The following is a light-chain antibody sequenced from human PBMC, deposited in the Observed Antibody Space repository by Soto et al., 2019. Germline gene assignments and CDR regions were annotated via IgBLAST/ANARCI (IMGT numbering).Light chain of an antibody. CDR2: DAS. CDR3: QQYGSSPWT. V-gene: IGKV3-20*01. Sequence: EIVLTQSPVTLSLSPGERATLFCRASENIRSYVAWYQQKPGQAPRLLIYDASNRATGIPDRFSGSGSGTDFTLTISRLEPEDFAVYYCQQYGSSPWTFGQGTKVDIK. J-gene: IGKJ1*01. CDR1: ENIRSY.